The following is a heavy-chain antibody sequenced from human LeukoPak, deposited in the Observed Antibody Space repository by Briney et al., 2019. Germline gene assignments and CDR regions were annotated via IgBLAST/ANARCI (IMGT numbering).Heavy chain of an antibody. CDR1: GFTFSSYA. CDR2: ISSNGGTT. D-gene: IGHD1-26*01. Sequence: GGSLRLSCAASGFTFSSYAMHWVRQAPGKGLEYVSAISSNGGTTYYANSVKGRFTISRDNSKNTLYLQMGSLRAEDMAVYYCAREGESPTNFDYWGQGTLVTVSS. CDR3: AREGESPTNFDY. J-gene: IGHJ4*02. V-gene: IGHV3-64*01.